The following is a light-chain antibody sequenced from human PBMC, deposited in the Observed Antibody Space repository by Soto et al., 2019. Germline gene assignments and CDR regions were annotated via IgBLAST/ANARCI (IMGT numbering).Light chain of an antibody. CDR3: QQYDVLPIT. J-gene: IGKJ5*01. V-gene: IGKV1-33*01. CDR1: QDIFIH. CDR2: DAS. Sequence: DIQMTQSPSSLSASVGDRVTITCQASQDIFIHLNWYQQKPGKAPKLLIYDASNLETGVSSRFSGSGYGTDFTFTITSLQPEDIATYYCQQYDVLPITFGQGTRLEIK.